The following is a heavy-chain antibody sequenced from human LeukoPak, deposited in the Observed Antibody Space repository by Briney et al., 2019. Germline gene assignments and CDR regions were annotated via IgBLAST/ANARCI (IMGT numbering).Heavy chain of an antibody. D-gene: IGHD2-21*01. J-gene: IGHJ4*02. CDR1: GGSISGYY. CDR2: IYYSGST. Sequence: SETLSLTCTVSGGSISGYYWGWIRQPPGKGLEWIGFIYYSGSTTYNPSLKSRVTISVDTSKNQFSLKLRSVSAADTAVYFCARQASCGTATCNPFDYWGQGTLVTVSS. CDR3: ARQASCGTATCNPFDY. V-gene: IGHV4-59*08.